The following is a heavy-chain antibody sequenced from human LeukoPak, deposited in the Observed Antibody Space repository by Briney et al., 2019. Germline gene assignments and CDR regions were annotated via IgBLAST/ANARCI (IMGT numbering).Heavy chain of an antibody. V-gene: IGHV5-51*01. Sequence: GESLKISCKGSGYTFSSFWIGWVRQMPGKGLEWMGIIYPGDSDTRYSPSFQGQVTISADKSISTAYLQWNSLKASDTAIYYCARRSSSWYRGDFYYYMDVWGKGTTVTVSS. CDR3: ARRSSSWYRGDFYYYMDV. CDR1: GYTFSSFW. D-gene: IGHD6-13*01. CDR2: IYPGDSDT. J-gene: IGHJ6*03.